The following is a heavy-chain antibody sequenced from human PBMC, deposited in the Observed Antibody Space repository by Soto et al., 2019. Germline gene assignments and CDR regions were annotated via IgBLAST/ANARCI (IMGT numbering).Heavy chain of an antibody. Sequence: PSETLSLTCTVSGVSISSGGYYWTWIRQHPQKGLEWIGHIYYSGSTYYNPSLKSRVTVSVDTSKNQFYLKLSSVTAADTAVYYCARDIRGRGMDVWGQGTTVTVSS. CDR3: ARDIRGRGMDV. D-gene: IGHD2-21*01. J-gene: IGHJ6*02. CDR2: IYYSGST. CDR1: GVSISSGGYY. V-gene: IGHV4-31*03.